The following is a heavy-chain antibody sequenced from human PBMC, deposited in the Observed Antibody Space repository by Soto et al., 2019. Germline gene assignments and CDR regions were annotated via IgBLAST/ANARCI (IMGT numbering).Heavy chain of an antibody. J-gene: IGHJ6*02. V-gene: IGHV3-11*06. CDR2: ISSSSSYT. Sequence: LRLSCAASGFTFSDYYMSWIRRAPGKGLEWVSYISSSSSYTNYADSVKGRFTISRDNAKNSLYLQMNSLRAEDTAVYYCARDARRRGLYYDFWSGYYTDYYYGTDVWGQGTTVTVSS. CDR1: GFTFSDYY. D-gene: IGHD3-3*01. CDR3: ARDARRRGLYYDFWSGYYTDYYYGTDV.